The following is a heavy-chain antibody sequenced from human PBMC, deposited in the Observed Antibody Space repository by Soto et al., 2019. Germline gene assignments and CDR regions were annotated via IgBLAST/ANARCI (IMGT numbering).Heavy chain of an antibody. CDR3: AMRLDDLADEGCDV. D-gene: IGHD3-16*01. Sequence: QVHLVQSGAEVRKPGSSVKVSCKTSGGTFSTYTIYWVRQAPGQGIEWMGRIIPLFGTTKYAQNFPDRVTITAEESTSTTYMELSSVIAEDTAVYYCAMRLDDLADEGCDVWGVGTSFTDSA. J-gene: IGHJ3*01. CDR1: GGTFSTYT. CDR2: IIPLFGTT. V-gene: IGHV1-69*18.